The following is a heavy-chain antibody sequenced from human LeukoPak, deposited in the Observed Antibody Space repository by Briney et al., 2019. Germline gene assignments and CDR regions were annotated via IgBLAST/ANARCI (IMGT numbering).Heavy chain of an antibody. Sequence: GGSLRLSCAASGFAFNTYAMHWVRQAPGQGLEWVALIWHDGSHKFYSNSVRGQFTISRDNSKNTVSLQMNNLRPEDTAVYYCAREILDSGSYPDFWGQGTLVTVSS. D-gene: IGHD3-10*01. CDR2: IWHDGSHK. CDR1: GFAFNTYA. V-gene: IGHV3-33*01. J-gene: IGHJ4*02. CDR3: AREILDSGSYPDF.